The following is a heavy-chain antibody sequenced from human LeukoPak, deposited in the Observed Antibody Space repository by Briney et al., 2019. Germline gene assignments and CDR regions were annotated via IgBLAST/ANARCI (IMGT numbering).Heavy chain of an antibody. Sequence: ASVKVSCKASGYTFTGYYMHWVRQAPGQGLEWMGWINPNSGGTNYAQKFQGRVTMTRDTSISTAYIELRRLRSDDTAVYYCAKVGYCSSTSCYSEFDYWGQGTLVTVSS. CDR1: GYTFTGYY. CDR2: INPNSGGT. D-gene: IGHD2-2*01. J-gene: IGHJ4*02. CDR3: AKVGYCSSTSCYSEFDY. V-gene: IGHV1-2*02.